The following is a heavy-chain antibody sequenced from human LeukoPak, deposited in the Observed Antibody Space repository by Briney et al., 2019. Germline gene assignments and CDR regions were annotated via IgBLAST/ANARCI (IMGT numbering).Heavy chain of an antibody. CDR2: INHSGGT. CDR1: GGSFSGYY. J-gene: IGHJ6*04. V-gene: IGHV4-34*01. D-gene: IGHD2-2*01. CDR3: ARGRRPRLGVVPAASIPSYYYYGMDV. Sequence: SETLSLTCAVYGGSFSGYYWSWIRQPPGKGLEWSGEINHSGGTNYNPSLKSRVTISVDTSKNQFSLKLSSVTAADTAVYYCARGRRPRLGVVPAASIPSYYYYGMDVWGKGTTVTVSS.